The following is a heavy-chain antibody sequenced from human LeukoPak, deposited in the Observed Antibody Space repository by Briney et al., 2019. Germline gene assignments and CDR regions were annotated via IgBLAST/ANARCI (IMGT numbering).Heavy chain of an antibody. CDR3: ARGPQDIEYYFDY. Sequence: SETLSLTCTVSGGSISSGSYYWSWIRQPPGKGLEWIGYIYYSGSTNYNPSLKSRVTISVDTSKNQFSLKLSSVTAADTAVYYCARGPQDIEYYFDYWGQGTLVTVSS. D-gene: IGHD2-15*01. CDR2: IYYSGST. CDR1: GGSISSGSYY. J-gene: IGHJ4*02. V-gene: IGHV4-61*01.